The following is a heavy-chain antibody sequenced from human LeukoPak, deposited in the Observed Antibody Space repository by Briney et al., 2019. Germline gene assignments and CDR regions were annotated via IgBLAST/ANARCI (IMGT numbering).Heavy chain of an antibody. CDR1: GFTFSSYW. D-gene: IGHD1-26*01. J-gene: IGHJ4*02. CDR2: IKPDGSLI. V-gene: IGHV3-7*01. Sequence: GGSLRLSCAASGFTFSSYWMTWVRQGPGKGLEGVANIKPDGSLIYYVDSVKGRFTISRDNAKNSLYLQMNSLRAEDTAVYYCAKWELYSGFYYIDYWGQGTLATVSS. CDR3: AKWELYSGFYYIDY.